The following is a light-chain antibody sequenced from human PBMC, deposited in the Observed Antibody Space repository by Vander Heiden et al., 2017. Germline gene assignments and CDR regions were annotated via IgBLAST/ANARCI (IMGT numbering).Light chain of an antibody. CDR2: AAS. V-gene: IGKV1-39*01. CDR1: QTISSY. CDR3: QQSYSTPQS. Sequence: DVQMTQSRSYLSASVGDRVTTTCRASQTISSYLNWYQQKPGKAPKLLIYAASSLESGVPARFSGSGSGTGFTLTISSVQPEDFATYYCQQSYSTPQSFGQGTKLEIK. J-gene: IGKJ2*01.